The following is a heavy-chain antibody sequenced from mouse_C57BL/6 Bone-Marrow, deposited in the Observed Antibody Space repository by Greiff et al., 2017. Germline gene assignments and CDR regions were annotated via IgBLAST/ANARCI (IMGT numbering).Heavy chain of an antibody. J-gene: IGHJ3*01. D-gene: IGHD2-4*01. CDR3: ARFYYDYGGFAY. Sequence: QVQLQQSGAELARPGASVKLSCKASGYTFTSYGISWVKQRTGQGLEWIGEIYPRSGNTYYNEKFKGKATLTADKSSSTAYMELRSLPSEDSAVXFSARFYYDYGGFAYWGQGTLVTVSA. V-gene: IGHV1-81*01. CDR2: IYPRSGNT. CDR1: GYTFTSYG.